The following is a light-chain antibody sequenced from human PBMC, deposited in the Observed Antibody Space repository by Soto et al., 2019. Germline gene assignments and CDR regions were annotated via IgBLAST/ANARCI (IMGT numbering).Light chain of an antibody. CDR3: QQRNNWPT. CDR1: QSVTSN. J-gene: IGKJ3*01. V-gene: IGKV3-11*01. Sequence: EIVLTQSPATLSLSPGERATLSCRASQSVTSNLAWYQQKPGQAPRLLIYDASNRATGIPARFSGSGSGTDFTLTISSLEPEDFAIYYCQQRNNWPTFGPGTKVDIK. CDR2: DAS.